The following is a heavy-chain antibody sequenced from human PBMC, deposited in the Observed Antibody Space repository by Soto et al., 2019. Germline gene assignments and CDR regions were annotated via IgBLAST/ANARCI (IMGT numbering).Heavy chain of an antibody. Sequence: SETLSLTCTVSGGSISSYYWSWIRHPPGKGLEWIGYIYYSGSTNYNPSLKSRVTISVDTSKNQFSLKLSSVTAADTAVYYCARGSPAYYGMDVWGQGTTVTVSS. J-gene: IGHJ6*02. CDR3: ARGSPAYYGMDV. V-gene: IGHV4-59*01. CDR1: GGSISSYY. CDR2: IYYSGST. D-gene: IGHD3-10*01.